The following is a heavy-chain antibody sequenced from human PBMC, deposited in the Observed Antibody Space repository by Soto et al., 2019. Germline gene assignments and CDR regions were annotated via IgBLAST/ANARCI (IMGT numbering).Heavy chain of an antibody. V-gene: IGHV3-64*01. CDR3: ARVTQDYGDYDY. Sequence: EVQLVESGGDLVQPGGSLRLSCAASGFTFSMHAIHWVRQAPGKGLDIVSGLSGNGRSTYYANSVKGRFTISSDNSKNTLYLQMGSLRAEDTAVYYCARVTQDYGDYDYWGQGTLVTVSS. D-gene: IGHD4-17*01. CDR2: LSGNGRST. J-gene: IGHJ4*02. CDR1: GFTFSMHA.